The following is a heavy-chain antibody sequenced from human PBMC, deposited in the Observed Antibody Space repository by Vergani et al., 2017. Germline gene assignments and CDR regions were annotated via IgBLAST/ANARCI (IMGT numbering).Heavy chain of an antibody. J-gene: IGHJ4*02. V-gene: IGHV3-23*01. CDR2: ISGSGGST. CDR3: AKDGTDYGDPDY. D-gene: IGHD4-17*01. CDR1: GFTFSSYA. Sequence: EVQLLESGGGLIQPGGSLRLSCAASGFTFSSYAMSWVRQAPGKGLEWVSAISGSGGSTYYADSVKGRFTISRDNSKNTLYLQMNSLRAEDTAVYYCAKDGTDYGDPDYWGQGTLVTVSS.